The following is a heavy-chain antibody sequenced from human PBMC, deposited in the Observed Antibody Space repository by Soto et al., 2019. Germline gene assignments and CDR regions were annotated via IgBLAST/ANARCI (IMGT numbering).Heavy chain of an antibody. CDR1: GFTFSSYG. J-gene: IGHJ6*02. D-gene: IGHD2-2*01. Sequence: EVQLLESGGDLVQPGGSLTLSCAAAGFTFSSYGMSWVRQAPGKGLEWVSAVSGSGGSVYYADSVRGRFTISRDNSKNTLYLQVNSLRAEDTAIYYCAKVSVVGADYSYGMDVWGQGTTVTVSS. CDR2: VSGSGGSV. V-gene: IGHV3-23*01. CDR3: AKVSVVGADYSYGMDV.